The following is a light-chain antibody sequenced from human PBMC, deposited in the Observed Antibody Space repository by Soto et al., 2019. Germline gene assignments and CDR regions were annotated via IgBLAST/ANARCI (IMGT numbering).Light chain of an antibody. CDR3: QQRYIGLT. CDR1: QSVSRY. J-gene: IGKJ4*01. V-gene: IGKV3-11*01. Sequence: EIVLTQSPVTLSLSPGERATLSCRASQSVSRYLAWYQQKPGQAPRLLVYDASNRATGIPARFSGSGSGTVFTLTISSLEPEDFAVYYCQQRYIGLTFGGGTKVEMK. CDR2: DAS.